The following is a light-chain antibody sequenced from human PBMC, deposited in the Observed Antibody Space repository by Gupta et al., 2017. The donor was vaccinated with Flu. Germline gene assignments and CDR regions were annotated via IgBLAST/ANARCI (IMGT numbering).Light chain of an antibody. J-gene: IGKJ1*01. CDR3: QQTNSVPRT. V-gene: IGKV1-39*01. CDR1: QSVRRY. Sequence: DIQMTQSPSSLAASVGDRVTITCRANQSVRRYINWYQQKPGKAPTLLIYAASTLRSGVPSRFSGSGSETDFTLTISSRQLEDFATYYCQQTNSVPRTFGQGTRVEI. CDR2: AAS.